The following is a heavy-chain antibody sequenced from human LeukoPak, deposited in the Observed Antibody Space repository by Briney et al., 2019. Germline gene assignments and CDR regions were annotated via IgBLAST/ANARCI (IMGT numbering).Heavy chain of an antibody. CDR2: ISSSSSYI. J-gene: IGHJ4*02. V-gene: IGHV3-21*01. CDR1: GFTFSSYS. CDR3: ARGGSWNDFDY. D-gene: IGHD1-1*01. Sequence: GGSLRLSCAASGFTFSSYSMNWVRQAPGRGLEWVSSISSSSSYIYYADSVKGRFTISRDNAKNSLYLQMNSLRAEDTAVYYCARGGSWNDFDYWGQGTLVTVSS.